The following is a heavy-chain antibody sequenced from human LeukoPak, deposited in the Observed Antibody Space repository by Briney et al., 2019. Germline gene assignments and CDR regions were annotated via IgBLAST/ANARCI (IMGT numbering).Heavy chain of an antibody. V-gene: IGHV3-74*01. CDR2: INSDGSST. Sequence: GGSLRLSCAASGFTFSSYWMHWVRQAPGKGLVWVSRINSDGSSTSYADSVKGRFTISRDNAKNTLYLQMNSLRAEDTAVYYCARVYSGWYHMDVWSKRATVTVSS. CDR3: ARVYSGWYHMDV. CDR1: GFTFSSYW. J-gene: IGHJ6*03. D-gene: IGHD6-19*01.